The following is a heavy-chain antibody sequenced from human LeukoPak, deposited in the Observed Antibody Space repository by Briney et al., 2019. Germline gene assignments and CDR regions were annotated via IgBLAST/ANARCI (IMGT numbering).Heavy chain of an antibody. D-gene: IGHD3-22*01. V-gene: IGHV4-59*08. CDR2: IHYSGST. CDR3: ASLAHFDGSTYYPDF. J-gene: IGHJ4*02. CDR1: GGSISSYY. Sequence: SETLSLTCTVSGGSISSYYWSWIRQPPGKGLEWIGYIHYSGSTNYNPSLKSRVTISVDTSKNQFSLKLSSVTAADTAVYYCASLAHFDGSTYYPDFWGQGTLVTVSS.